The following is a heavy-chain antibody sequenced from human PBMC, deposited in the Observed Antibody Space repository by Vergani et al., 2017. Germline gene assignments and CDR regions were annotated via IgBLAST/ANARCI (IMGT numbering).Heavy chain of an antibody. V-gene: IGHV3-66*02. CDR1: GFTVSSNY. CDR2: IYSGGST. J-gene: IGHJ5*02. Sequence: EVQLLESGGGLVQPGGSLRLSCAASGFTVSSNYMSWVRQAPGKGLEWVSVIYSGGSTYYADSVKGRFTISRDNSKNTLYLQMNSLRAEDTAVYYCATACSSTSCYGGSVDWFDPWGQGTLVTVSS. D-gene: IGHD2-2*01. CDR3: ATACSSTSCYGGSVDWFDP.